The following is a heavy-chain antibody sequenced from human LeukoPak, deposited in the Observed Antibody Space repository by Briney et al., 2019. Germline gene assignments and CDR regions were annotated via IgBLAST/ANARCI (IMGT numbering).Heavy chain of an antibody. J-gene: IGHJ3*02. V-gene: IGHV4-59*01. CDR3: ARGWSGGSCPPQDDAFDI. CDR1: GGSISSYY. Sequence: SETLSLTCTVSGGSISSYYWSWIRQPPGKGLEWIGYIYYSGSTNYNPSLKSRVTISVDTSKNQFSLKLSSVTAADTAVYYCARGWSGGSCPPQDDAFDIWGQGTMVTVSS. D-gene: IGHD2-15*01. CDR2: IYYSGST.